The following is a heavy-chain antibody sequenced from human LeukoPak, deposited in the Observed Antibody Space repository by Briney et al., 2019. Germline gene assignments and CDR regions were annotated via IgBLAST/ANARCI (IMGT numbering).Heavy chain of an antibody. J-gene: IGHJ4*02. CDR1: GCSFTSYW. V-gene: IGHV5-51*01. Sequence: GESLKISCKGSGCSFTSYWIGWVRQMPGKGLEWMGITYPGDSDTRYSPSFQGQVTISADKSINTAYLQWSSLKASDTAMYYCARLRSLYRSLSGHFDYWGQGTLVTVSS. D-gene: IGHD6-6*01. CDR3: ARLRSLYRSLSGHFDY. CDR2: TYPGDSDT.